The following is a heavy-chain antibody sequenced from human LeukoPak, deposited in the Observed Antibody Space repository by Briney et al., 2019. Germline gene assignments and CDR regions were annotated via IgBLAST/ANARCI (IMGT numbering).Heavy chain of an antibody. Sequence: SETLSLTCTVSGGSMSGFFWTWIRQPPGRELEWIGSIYYSGTSTKYNPSLKSRVTISVDTSKSQFSLNLNSATAADTAVYYCARTSRHFYGSGTNLTPWPAGMDVWGQGTTVTVSS. CDR1: GGSMSGFF. D-gene: IGHD3-10*01. CDR3: ARTSRHFYGSGTNLTPWPAGMDV. J-gene: IGHJ6*02. V-gene: IGHV4-59*01. CDR2: IYYSGTST.